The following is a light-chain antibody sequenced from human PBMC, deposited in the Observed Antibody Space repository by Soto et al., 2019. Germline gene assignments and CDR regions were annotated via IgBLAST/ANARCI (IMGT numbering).Light chain of an antibody. CDR2: EVS. J-gene: IGKJ4*01. CDR1: QSLLFSNGRTY. Sequence: VMTQTPVSLSVTPGQPASMSCKSNQSLLFSNGRTYLYWYLQRPGQPPRLLMNEVSIRSSGVPDRIIGSGSGTDFTLKISRVEAEDIGVYYCMQAAHLPLTFGGGTKVEI. V-gene: IGKV2-29*03. CDR3: MQAAHLPLT.